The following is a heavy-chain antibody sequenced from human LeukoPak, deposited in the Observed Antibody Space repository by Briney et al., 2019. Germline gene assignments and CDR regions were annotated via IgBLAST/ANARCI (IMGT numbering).Heavy chain of an antibody. CDR1: GFPFSAYE. CDR2: ITTSSSYM. CDR3: ARARLGFTRGIGTNYFDY. V-gene: IGHV3-21*01. Sequence: PAGSLRLSCAVSGFPFSAYEMSWVRRTPRGWLGWVSSITTSSSYMFYTDSVRGRFTISRDNAENSLYLQMNSLRDEDTAVYFCARARLGFTRGIGTNYFDYWGQGTLVTVSS. J-gene: IGHJ4*02. D-gene: IGHD2-15*01.